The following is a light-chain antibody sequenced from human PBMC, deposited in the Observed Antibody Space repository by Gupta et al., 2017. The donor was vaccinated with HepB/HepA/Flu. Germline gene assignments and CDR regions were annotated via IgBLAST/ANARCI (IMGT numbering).Light chain of an antibody. CDR2: GKD. Sequence: SSALTQDTAVSVSLGQTVTSPCQGDNLRSYYASWYQQKPGQAPVLVIYGKDDRPSGIPDRFSGSDSGNTASVTITGAQAEDEADYFCNTRDISGHVVFGGGTKLTAL. J-gene: IGLJ3*02. V-gene: IGLV3-19*01. CDR1: NLRSYY. CDR3: NTRDISGHVV.